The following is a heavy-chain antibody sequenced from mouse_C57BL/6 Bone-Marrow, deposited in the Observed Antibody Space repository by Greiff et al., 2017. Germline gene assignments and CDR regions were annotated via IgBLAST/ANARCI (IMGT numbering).Heavy chain of an antibody. CDR1: GYTFTSYG. CDR3: ATPYYYGSSDQFAY. D-gene: IGHD1-1*01. CDR2: IYPRSGNT. J-gene: IGHJ3*01. V-gene: IGHV1-81*01. Sequence: QVQLKESGAELARPGASVKLSCKASGYTFTSYGISWVKQRTGQGLEWIGEIYPRSGNTYYNEKFKGKATLTADKSSSTAYMELRSLTSEDSAVYVCATPYYYGSSDQFAYWGQGTLVTVSA.